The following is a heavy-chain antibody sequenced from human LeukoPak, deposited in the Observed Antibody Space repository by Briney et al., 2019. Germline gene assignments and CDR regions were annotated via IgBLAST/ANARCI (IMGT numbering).Heavy chain of an antibody. CDR2: IYPCNSDT. D-gene: IGHD2-2*01. J-gene: IGHJ3*02. V-gene: IGHV5-51*01. CDR1: GYTFTSYW. Sequence: GESLKFSCKGSGYTFTSYWIGWLRQMPGKGLEGMGSIYPCNSDTRYNPSFRSRVTISVDKSISTSYLQWSSLKASVTAMYYGARPGVPDAVGACDIWGQGTMVTVSS. CDR3: ARPGVPDAVGACDI.